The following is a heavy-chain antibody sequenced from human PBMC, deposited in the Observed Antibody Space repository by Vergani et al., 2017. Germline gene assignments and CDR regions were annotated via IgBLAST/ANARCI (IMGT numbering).Heavy chain of an antibody. D-gene: IGHD2-21*01. CDR1: GYTFNTYA. Sequence: QVLVVQSGSEFKKPGASVKVSCKTSGYTFNTYAICWVRQAPGQGLEWMGWINTNNGDPTYDQDFTGRFIFSLDTSASTAYREINNLKPEDTAFYYCAREGGPHSIWGQGTLVTVSS. J-gene: IGHJ4*03. CDR3: AREGGPHSI. V-gene: IGHV7-4-1*02. CDR2: INTNNGDP.